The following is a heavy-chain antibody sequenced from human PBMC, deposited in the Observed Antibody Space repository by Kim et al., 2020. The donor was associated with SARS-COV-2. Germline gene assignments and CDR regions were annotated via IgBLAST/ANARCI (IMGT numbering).Heavy chain of an antibody. CDR3: ARDSSSWYGIDTGFDP. J-gene: IGHJ5*02. V-gene: IGHV6-1*01. CDR1: GDSVSSNSAA. CDR2: TYYRSKWYN. Sequence: SQTLSLTCAISGDSVSSNSAAWNWIRQSPSRGLEWLGRTYYRSKWYNDYAVSVKSRITINPDTSKNQFSLQLNSVTPEDTAVYYCARDSSSWYGIDTGFDPWGQGTLVTVSS. D-gene: IGHD6-13*01.